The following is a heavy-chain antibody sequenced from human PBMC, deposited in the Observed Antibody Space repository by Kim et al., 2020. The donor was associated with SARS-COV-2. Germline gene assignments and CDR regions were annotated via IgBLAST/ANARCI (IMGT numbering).Heavy chain of an antibody. CDR3: AKDWGHGSGSYYA. J-gene: IGHJ5*02. Sequence: YADSVKGRFTISRENSKNTLYLQMNSLRAEDTAVYYCAKDWGHGSGSYYAWGQGTLVTVSS. D-gene: IGHD3-10*01. V-gene: IGHV3-23*01.